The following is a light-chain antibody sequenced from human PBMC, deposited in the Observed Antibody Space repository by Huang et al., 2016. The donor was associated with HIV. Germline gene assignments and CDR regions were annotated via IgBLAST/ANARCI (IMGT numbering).Light chain of an antibody. CDR3: LQDHNYPRT. CDR2: DAS. Sequence: AIQMTKSPSSLSASVGDRFTITCRASPGITDDLAWYQQKPGKAPKLLISDASTLRSGVPSRFSGSGSGTDFTLTISSLQPEDYATYYCLQDHNYPRTFGQGTKVEI. CDR1: PGITDD. J-gene: IGKJ1*01. V-gene: IGKV1-6*01.